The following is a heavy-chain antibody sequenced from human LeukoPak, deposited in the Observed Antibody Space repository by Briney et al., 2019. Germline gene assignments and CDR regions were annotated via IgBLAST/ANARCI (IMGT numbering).Heavy chain of an antibody. CDR1: GFTFSSYA. J-gene: IGHJ5*02. D-gene: IGHD4-17*01. Sequence: GGSLRLSCAAFGFTFSSYAMSWVRQAPGKGLERVSAISGSGGSTYYADSVKGRFTISRDNSKNTLYLQMNSLRAEDTAVYYCAKSDYGDYGWFDPWGQGTLVTVSS. CDR2: ISGSGGST. V-gene: IGHV3-23*01. CDR3: AKSDYGDYGWFDP.